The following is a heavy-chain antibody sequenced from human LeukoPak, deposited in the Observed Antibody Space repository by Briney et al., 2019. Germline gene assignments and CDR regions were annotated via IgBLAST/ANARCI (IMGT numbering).Heavy chain of an antibody. D-gene: IGHD3-9*01. Sequence: GGSLRLSCAGSGFTFSGSTMHWVRQAPGKGLEWVAFIRYDGSNKYYADSVKGRFTISRDNSKNTLYLQMNSLRAEDTAVYYCANFEGRRIWGQGTMVTVSS. J-gene: IGHJ3*02. CDR2: IRYDGSNK. CDR1: GFTFSGST. CDR3: ANFEGRRI. V-gene: IGHV3-30*02.